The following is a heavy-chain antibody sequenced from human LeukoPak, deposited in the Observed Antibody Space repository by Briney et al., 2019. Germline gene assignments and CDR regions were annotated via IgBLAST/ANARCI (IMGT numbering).Heavy chain of an antibody. V-gene: IGHV3-7*01. D-gene: IGHD3-10*01. J-gene: IGHJ6*03. CDR2: IKQDGSEK. CDR3: ARGHNGVLLWFGELPNYYMDV. CDR1: GFSFMNAW. Sequence: PGGSLRLSCAASGFSFMNAWMSWVRQAPGKGLEWVANIKQDGSEKYYVDSVKGRFTISRDNAKNSLYLQMNSLRAEDTAVYYCARGHNGVLLWFGELPNYYMDVWGKGTTVTVSS.